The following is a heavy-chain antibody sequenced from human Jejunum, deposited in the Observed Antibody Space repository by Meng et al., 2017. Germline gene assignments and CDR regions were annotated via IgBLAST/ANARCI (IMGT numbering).Heavy chain of an antibody. V-gene: IGHV4-30-4*01. CDR2: IHHSGIT. CDR3: ATIQSSPHFFNY. CDR1: GDSVTSGSYH. D-gene: IGHD6-6*01. Sequence: QVQLQEAGPGLVKPSETSSLACTVSGDSVTSGSYHWSWIRQPPGKGLEWIGYIHHSGITYYNPSLRSRLLISIDTSKRQLSLTLNSVTAADTALYYCATIQSSPHFFNYWGQGTLVTVSS. J-gene: IGHJ4*02.